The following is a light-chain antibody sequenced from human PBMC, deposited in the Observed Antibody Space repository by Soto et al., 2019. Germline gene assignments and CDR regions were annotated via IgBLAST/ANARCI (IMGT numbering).Light chain of an antibody. CDR3: ATWDDSLSGWV. Sequence: QAVVTQPPSASATPGQRVTIFCSGSSSNIGSNDVSWYRHLPGTAPKLLIYSNGQRPSGVPDRLSGSTSGTSASLAISVLQSEDEAEYYCATWDDSLSGWVFGGGTKLTVL. CDR1: SSNIGSND. CDR2: SNG. J-gene: IGLJ3*02. V-gene: IGLV1-44*01.